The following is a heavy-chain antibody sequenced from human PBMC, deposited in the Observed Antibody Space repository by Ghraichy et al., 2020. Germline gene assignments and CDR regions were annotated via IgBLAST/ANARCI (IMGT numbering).Heavy chain of an antibody. V-gene: IGHV3-64*01. CDR1: GFTFSNYA. Sequence: GESLNISCAASGFTFSNYAMHWVRQAPGKGLEYVSAISSNGGSTYYANSVKGRFTISRDNSKNTLYLQMGSLRTEDMAVYYCARVGYNFWSGYDSWGQGILVTVSS. CDR3: ARVGYNFWSGYDS. CDR2: ISSNGGST. J-gene: IGHJ4*02. D-gene: IGHD3-3*01.